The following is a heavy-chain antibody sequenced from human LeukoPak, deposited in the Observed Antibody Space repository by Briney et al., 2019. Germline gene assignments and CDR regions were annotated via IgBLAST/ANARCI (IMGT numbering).Heavy chain of an antibody. J-gene: IGHJ4*02. V-gene: IGHV3-30*02. Sequence: GGSLRLSCAASGFTFSSYAMHWVRQAPGKGLEWVAFIRYDGSNKYYADSVKGRFTISRDNSKNTLYLQMNSLRAEDTAVYYCAKGQGSSWYLGDYWGQGTLVTVSS. CDR1: GFTFSSYA. CDR2: IRYDGSNK. D-gene: IGHD6-13*01. CDR3: AKGQGSSWYLGDY.